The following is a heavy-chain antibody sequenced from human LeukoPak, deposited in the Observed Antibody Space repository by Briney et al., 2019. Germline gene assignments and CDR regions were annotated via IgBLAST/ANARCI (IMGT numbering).Heavy chain of an antibody. CDR1: GYTFTSYG. V-gene: IGHV1-18*01. J-gene: IGHJ4*02. D-gene: IGHD3-22*01. CDR3: ARDDYYDSSGYYFGY. CDR2: ISPHNRNT. Sequence: VASVKVSCKASGYTFTSYGINWVRQAPGQGLEWLGRISPHNRNTHSAQKFQGRVTMTTDISTITAYMELRSLRSDDTAVYYCARDDYYDSSGYYFGYWGQGTLVTVSS.